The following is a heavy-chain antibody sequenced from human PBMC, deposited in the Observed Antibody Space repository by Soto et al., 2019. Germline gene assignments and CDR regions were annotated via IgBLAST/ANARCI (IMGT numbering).Heavy chain of an antibody. J-gene: IGHJ3*02. CDR3: ARVRDDYGDYVAFDI. CDR1: GGSISSYY. CDR2: IYYSGST. Sequence: SETLSLTCTVSGGSISSYYCSWIRQPPGKGLEWIGYIYYSGSTNYNPSLKSRVTISVDTSKNQFSLKLSSVTAADTAVYYCARVRDDYGDYVAFDIWGQGTMVTVSS. V-gene: IGHV4-59*01. D-gene: IGHD4-17*01.